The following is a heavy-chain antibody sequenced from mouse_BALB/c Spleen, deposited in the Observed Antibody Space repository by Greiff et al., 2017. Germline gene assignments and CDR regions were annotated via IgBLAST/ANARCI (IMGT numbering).Heavy chain of an antibody. CDR1: GFTFSSYG. V-gene: IGHV5-6-3*01. J-gene: IGHJ1*01. CDR3: ARDYDYDDGVYFDV. Sequence: EVKLMESGGGLVQPGGSLKLSCAASGFTFSSYGMSWVRQTPDKRLELVATINSNGGSTYYPDSVKGRFTISRDNAKNTLYLQMSSLKSEDTAMYYCARDYDYDDGVYFDVWGAGTTVTVSS. D-gene: IGHD2-4*01. CDR2: INSNGGST.